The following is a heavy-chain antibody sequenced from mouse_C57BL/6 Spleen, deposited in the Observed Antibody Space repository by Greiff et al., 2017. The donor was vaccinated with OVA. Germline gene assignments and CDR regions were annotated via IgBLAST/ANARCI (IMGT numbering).Heavy chain of an antibody. CDR1: GFTFSDYG. J-gene: IGHJ1*03. CDR2: ISRGSSTI. CDR3: ARHRGYGYFDV. Sequence: VQRVESGAGLVKPGGSLKLSCAASGFTFSDYGMHWVRQGPEKGLEWVAYISRGSSTIYYADTVKGRSTISGDNATNTLFLQLTSLTSEDTAVYYCARHRGYGYFDVWGTGTTVTVSS. V-gene: IGHV5-17*01.